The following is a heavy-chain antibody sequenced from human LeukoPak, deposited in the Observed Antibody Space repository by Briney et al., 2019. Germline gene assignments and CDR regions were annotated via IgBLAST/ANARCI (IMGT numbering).Heavy chain of an antibody. D-gene: IGHD5-12*01. Sequence: PGGSLRLSCTASGLTFSTSGFNWVRQPPGKGLEWIGEINHSGSTNYNPSLKSRVTISVDTSKNQFSLKLSSVTAADTAVYYCARGGRWLSNYFDYWGQGTLVTVSS. V-gene: IGHV4-34*01. J-gene: IGHJ4*02. CDR3: ARGGRWLSNYFDY. CDR2: INHSGST. CDR1: GLTFSTSG.